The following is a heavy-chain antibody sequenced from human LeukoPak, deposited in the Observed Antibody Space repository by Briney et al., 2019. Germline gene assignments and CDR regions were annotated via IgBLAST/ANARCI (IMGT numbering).Heavy chain of an antibody. D-gene: IGHD6-19*01. CDR2: INPIVGST. J-gene: IGHJ4*02. CDR1: GYTFTNQF. CDR3: ARRFAEQWLDYFDY. V-gene: IGHV1-46*01. Sequence: ASVKVSCKASGYTFTNQFMHWLRQAPGQGLEWMGLINPIVGSTNYAQKFEGRVTMTRDTSTSTFYMELSSLRSEDTAVYYCARRFAEQWLDYFDYWGQGTLVTVSS.